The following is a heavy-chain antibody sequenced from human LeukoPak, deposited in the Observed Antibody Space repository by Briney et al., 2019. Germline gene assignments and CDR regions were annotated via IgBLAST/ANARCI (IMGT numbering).Heavy chain of an antibody. CDR3: ARDIYGDYVNWFDP. V-gene: IGHV1-2*06. J-gene: IGHJ5*02. D-gene: IGHD4-17*01. Sequence: ASVKVSCKASGYTFTGYYMHWVRQAPGQGHEWMGRINPNSGGTNYAQKFQGRITMTRDTSISTDYMELSRLRSDDTAVYYCARDIYGDYVNWFDPWGQGTLVTVSS. CDR1: GYTFTGYY. CDR2: INPNSGGT.